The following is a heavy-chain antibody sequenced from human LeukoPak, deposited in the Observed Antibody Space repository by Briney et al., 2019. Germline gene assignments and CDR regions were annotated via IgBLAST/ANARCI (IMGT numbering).Heavy chain of an antibody. J-gene: IGHJ6*02. CDR1: GYIFTNFA. D-gene: IGHD2/OR15-2a*01. V-gene: IGHV7-4-1*02. CDR3: ARMVNHNSNYGMDG. CDR2: INTNTGTP. Sequence: ASVKVSCKASGYIFTNFAVNWVRQAPGQGLEWVGWINTNTGTPTYAQGFTGRFVPSLDTSVSTAYLQISSLKAEDTAIYYCARMVNHNSNYGMDGWGQGTTVTVSS.